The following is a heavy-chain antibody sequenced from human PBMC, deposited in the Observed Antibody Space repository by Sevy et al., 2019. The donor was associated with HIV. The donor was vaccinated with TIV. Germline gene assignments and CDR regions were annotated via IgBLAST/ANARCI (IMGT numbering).Heavy chain of an antibody. CDR3: ARDGQWGYCSSTSCPEFDY. V-gene: IGHV1-2*02. D-gene: IGHD2-2*01. J-gene: IGHJ4*02. CDR1: GYTFTGYY. Sequence: ASVKVSCKASGYTFTGYYMHWVRQAPGQGLEWMGWINPNSCGTNYAQKFQGRVTMTRDTSISTAYMELSRLRSDDTVVYYCARDGQWGYCSSTSCPEFDYWGQGTLVTVSS. CDR2: INPNSCGT.